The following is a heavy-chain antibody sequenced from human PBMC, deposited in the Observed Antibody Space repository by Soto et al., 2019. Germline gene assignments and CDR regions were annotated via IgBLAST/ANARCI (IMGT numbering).Heavy chain of an antibody. D-gene: IGHD1-20*01. J-gene: IGHJ6*02. CDR2: IIPIFGTA. CDR3: ARGRVITGFYYYGMDG. Sequence: SVKVSCKASGATFSSYAISWVRQAPGQGLEWMGGIIPIFGTANYAQKFQGRVTITADESTSTAYMELSSLRSEDTAVYYCARGRVITGFYYYGMDGWGQGTTVTVSS. CDR1: GATFSSYA. V-gene: IGHV1-69*13.